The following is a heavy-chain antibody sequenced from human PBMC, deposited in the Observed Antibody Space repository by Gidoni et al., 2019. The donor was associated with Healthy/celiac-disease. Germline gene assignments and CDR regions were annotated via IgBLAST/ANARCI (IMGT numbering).Heavy chain of an antibody. V-gene: IGHV3-30-3*01. CDR2: ISYDGSNK. J-gene: IGHJ3*02. D-gene: IGHD3-9*01. Sequence: QVQLVESGGGVVQPGRSLRLSCAASGFTFSSYAMLWGRQAPGKGLEWVAVISYDGSNKYYADSVKGRFTISRDNSKNTLYLQMNSLRAEDTAVDYCARGDWDAFDIWGQGTMVTVSS. CDR1: GFTFSSYA. CDR3: ARGDWDAFDI.